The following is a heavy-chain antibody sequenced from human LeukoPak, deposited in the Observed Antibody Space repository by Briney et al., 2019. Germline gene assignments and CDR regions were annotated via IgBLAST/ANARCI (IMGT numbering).Heavy chain of an antibody. V-gene: IGHV3-74*01. D-gene: IGHD6-19*01. J-gene: IGHJ4*02. CDR2: INDVGSDS. Sequence: GGSLRLSCAASGFTFSAYWMHWVRQAPGKGLVWVGRINDVGSDSTYVDSVKGRFTISRDNAKNTLYLQMNNLRAEDTAVYYCAGVKVAGTRSFDYWGQGTLATASS. CDR1: GFTFSAYW. CDR3: AGVKVAGTRSFDY.